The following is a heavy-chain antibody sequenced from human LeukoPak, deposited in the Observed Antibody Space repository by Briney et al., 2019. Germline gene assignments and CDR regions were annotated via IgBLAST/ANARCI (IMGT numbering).Heavy chain of an antibody. Sequence: GESPKISCKGSGYNFTTYWISWVRQMPGKGLEWMGRIDPSDSYTNYSPSFQGHVTISVDKSITTAYLQWSSLKASDTAIYYCLAAPGTGLDYWGQGTLVTVSS. CDR3: LAAPGTGLDY. V-gene: IGHV5-10-1*01. CDR2: IDPSDSYT. CDR1: GYNFTTYW. D-gene: IGHD6-13*01. J-gene: IGHJ4*02.